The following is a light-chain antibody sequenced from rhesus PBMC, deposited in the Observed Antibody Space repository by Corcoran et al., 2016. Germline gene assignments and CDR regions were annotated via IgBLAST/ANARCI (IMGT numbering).Light chain of an antibody. CDR3: QQGYGTPFS. J-gene: IGKJ3*01. CDR1: ENVNNY. V-gene: IGKV1-74*01. Sequence: DIQMTQSPSSLSASLGDRVTITCRASENVNNYLTWYQQKPGKAPKFLISQASTLQSAVPSRFSGSGSGTDYTFTISSLQPEDVATYYCQQGYGTPFSFGPGTKVDLK. CDR2: QAS.